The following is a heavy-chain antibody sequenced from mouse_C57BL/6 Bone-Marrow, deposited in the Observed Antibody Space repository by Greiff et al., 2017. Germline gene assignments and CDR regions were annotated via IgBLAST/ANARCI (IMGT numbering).Heavy chain of an antibody. CDR2: IYPSDSET. CDR1: GYTFTSYW. J-gene: IGHJ2*01. CDR3: ARSPYYGRSYVGFDY. V-gene: IGHV1-61*01. D-gene: IGHD1-1*01. Sequence: QVQLQQPGAELVRPGSSVKLSCKASGYTFTSYWMDWVKQRPGQGLEWIGNIYPSDSETHYNQKFKDKATLTVDKSSSTAYMQLSSLTSEDSAVYYGARSPYYGRSYVGFDYWGQGTTLTVSS.